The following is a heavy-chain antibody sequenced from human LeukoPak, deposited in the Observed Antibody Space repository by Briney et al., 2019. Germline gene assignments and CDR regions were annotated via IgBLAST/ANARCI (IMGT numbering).Heavy chain of an antibody. CDR1: GGTFSSYA. Sequence: GASVKVSCKASGGTFSSYAISWVRQAPGQGLEWVGGIIPIFGTANYAQKFQGRVTITTDESTSTAYMELSSLRSEDTAVYCCARDLGASYDSSGYSYESNDYWGQGTLVTVSS. CDR3: ARDLGASYDSSGYSYESNDY. V-gene: IGHV1-69*05. CDR2: IIPIFGTA. J-gene: IGHJ4*02. D-gene: IGHD3-22*01.